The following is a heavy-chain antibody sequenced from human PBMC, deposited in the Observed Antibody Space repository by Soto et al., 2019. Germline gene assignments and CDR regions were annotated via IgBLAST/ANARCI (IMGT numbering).Heavy chain of an antibody. CDR2: ISSSGYI. CDR1: GFTFNNQA. D-gene: IGHD2-15*01. V-gene: IGHV3-21*01. Sequence: PGGSLRLSCTAAGFTFNNQAMNWVRLAPGKGLEWVSGISSSGYIFSTDSVRGRFTISSDNAKNSVYLQINSLGAEDTAVYFCARDCSGGSCYPGMDVWGQGTTVTVSS. J-gene: IGHJ6*02. CDR3: ARDCSGGSCYPGMDV.